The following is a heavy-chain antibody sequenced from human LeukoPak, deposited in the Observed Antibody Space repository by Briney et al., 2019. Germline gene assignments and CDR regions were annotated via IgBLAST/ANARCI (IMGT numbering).Heavy chain of an antibody. D-gene: IGHD2-2*01. CDR3: ARAPNGVYCTSSSCHLDY. J-gene: IGHJ4*02. V-gene: IGHV3-30-3*01. Sequence: GGSLRLSCAASGLTFSSYAIHWVRQAPGKGLEWVAVISYDGTNKYYADSVKGRFTISRDNSKNTLYLQMNSLRAEDTAVYYCARAPNGVYCTSSSCHLDYWGQGTLVTVSS. CDR2: ISYDGTNK. CDR1: GLTFSSYA.